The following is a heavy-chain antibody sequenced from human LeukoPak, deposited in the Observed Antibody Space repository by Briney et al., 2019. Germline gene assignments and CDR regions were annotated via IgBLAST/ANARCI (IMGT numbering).Heavy chain of an antibody. Sequence: GGSLRLSCAASGFTFSTYSMNWVRQAPGKGLEWVSSISSSSSYIYYADSVKGRFTISRDNAKKSVYLQMNSLRAEDTAVYYCASDVMGSGSFDYYYYYMDVWGKGTTVTISS. CDR3: ASDVMGSGSFDYYYYYMDV. CDR2: ISSSSSYI. V-gene: IGHV3-21*04. CDR1: GFTFSTYS. D-gene: IGHD3-10*01. J-gene: IGHJ6*03.